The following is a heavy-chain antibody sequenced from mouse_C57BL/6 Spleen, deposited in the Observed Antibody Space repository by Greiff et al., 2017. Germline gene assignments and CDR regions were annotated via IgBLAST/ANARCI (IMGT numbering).Heavy chain of an antibody. CDR3: ARHYGSSYWYFDV. V-gene: IGHV1-82*01. Sequence: QVQLQQSGPELVKPGASVKISCKASGYAFSSSWMNWVKQRPGKGLEWIGRIYPGDGDTNYNGKFKGKATLTADKSSSTAYMQLSRLTSEDSAVYFGARHYGSSYWYFDVWGTGTTVTVSS. CDR2: IYPGDGDT. J-gene: IGHJ1*03. CDR1: GYAFSSSW. D-gene: IGHD1-1*01.